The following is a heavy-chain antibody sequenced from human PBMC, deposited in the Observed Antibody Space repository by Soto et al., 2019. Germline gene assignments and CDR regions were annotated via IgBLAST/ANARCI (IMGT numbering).Heavy chain of an antibody. CDR2: ISGSGGST. CDR1: GFTFSSYA. D-gene: IGHD3-3*01. CDR3: AKEGTTVLRFLEWLLSPIDY. V-gene: IGHV3-23*01. J-gene: IGHJ4*02. Sequence: GGSLRLSCAASGFTFSSYAMSWVRQAPGEGLEWVSAISGSGGSTYYADSVKGRFTISRDNSKNTLYLQMNSLRAEDTAVYYCAKEGTTVLRFLEWLLSPIDYWGQGTLVTVSS.